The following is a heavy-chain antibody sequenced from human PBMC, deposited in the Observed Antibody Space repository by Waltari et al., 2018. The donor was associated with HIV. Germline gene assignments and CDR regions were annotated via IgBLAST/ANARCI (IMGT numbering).Heavy chain of an antibody. CDR3: RWGGFSGFDSYFDY. Sequence: EVQLVASGGGLVPPGRSRRLSCTASGFPFGVSALIWFRQAPGKGREWVGFIRSEPYGGTTKYAASGKGRFSISRDDSNSIAYLQMNSLKTEDKAVYCCRWGGFSGFDSYFDYWGQGTLVTVSS. CDR2: IRSEPYGGTT. D-gene: IGHD5-12*01. J-gene: IGHJ4*02. V-gene: IGHV3-49*03. CDR1: GFPFGVSA.